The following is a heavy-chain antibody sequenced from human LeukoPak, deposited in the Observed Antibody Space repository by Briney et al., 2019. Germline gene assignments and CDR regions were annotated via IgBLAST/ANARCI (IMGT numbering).Heavy chain of an antibody. CDR2: IYYSGST. CDR1: GGSFSGYY. J-gene: IGHJ4*02. V-gene: IGHV4-34*01. D-gene: IGHD4-23*01. CDR3: ARDGYGGNAL. Sequence: SETLSLTCAVYGGSFSGYYWSWIRQPPGKGLEWIGSIYYSGSTYYNPSLKSRVTISVDTSKNQFSLKLSSVTAADTAVYYCARDGYGGNALWGQGTLVTVSS.